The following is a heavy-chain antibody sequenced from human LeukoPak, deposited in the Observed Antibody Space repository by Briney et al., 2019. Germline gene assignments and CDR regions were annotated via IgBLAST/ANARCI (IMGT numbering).Heavy chain of an antibody. J-gene: IGHJ4*02. V-gene: IGHV3-48*01. D-gene: IGHD4-17*01. CDR3: ARDPDNGAGFEY. Sequence: GGSLRLSCAASGFSFGDYSMNWVRQPPGKGLEWVSYISSSSTTIYYADSVKGRFTISRDNAKSSLYLQMNSLRAEDTAVYYCARDPDNGAGFEYWGQGTLVTVSS. CDR2: ISSSSTTI. CDR1: GFSFGDYS.